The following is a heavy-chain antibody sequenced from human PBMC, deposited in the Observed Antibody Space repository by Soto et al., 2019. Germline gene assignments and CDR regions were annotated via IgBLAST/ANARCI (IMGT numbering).Heavy chain of an antibody. D-gene: IGHD6-13*01. CDR2: IYHSGST. CDR3: ARGGIEAAAGHNWFDP. J-gene: IGHJ5*02. Sequence: QVQLQESGPGLVKPSGTLSLTCAVSGGSISSSNWWSWVRQPPGKGLEWIGEIYHSGSTNYNPSLKIRVTISVDKSKNQFSLKLSSVTAADTAVYYCARGGIEAAAGHNWFDPWGQGTLVTVSS. V-gene: IGHV4-4*02. CDR1: GGSISSSNW.